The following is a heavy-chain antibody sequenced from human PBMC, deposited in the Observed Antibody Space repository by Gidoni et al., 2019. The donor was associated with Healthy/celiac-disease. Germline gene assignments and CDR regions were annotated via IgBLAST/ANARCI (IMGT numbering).Heavy chain of an antibody. Sequence: EVQLVEPGGGLVKPGGSLRLSCAASRFTFSRYSMNWVRQAPGKGLEWVSSISSSSSYIYYADSVKGRFTISRDNAKNSLYLQMNSLGAEDTAVYYCARSITGTVDYWGQGTLVTVSS. V-gene: IGHV3-21*01. CDR1: RFTFSRYS. J-gene: IGHJ4*02. CDR2: ISSSSSYI. CDR3: ARSITGTVDY. D-gene: IGHD1-20*01.